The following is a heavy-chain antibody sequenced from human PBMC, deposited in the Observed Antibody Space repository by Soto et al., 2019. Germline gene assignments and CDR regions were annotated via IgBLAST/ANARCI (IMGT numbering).Heavy chain of an antibody. V-gene: IGHV4-34*01. CDR2: INHSGST. CDR1: GGSFSGYY. J-gene: IGHJ5*02. CDR3: AGRLYCSGGSCYHLGPYNWFDP. D-gene: IGHD2-15*01. Sequence: SETLSLTCAAYGGSFSGYYWSWIRQPPGKGLEWIGEINHSGSTNYNPSLKSRVTISVDTSKNQFSLKLSSVTAADTAVYYCAGRLYCSGGSCYHLGPYNWFDPWGQGTLVTVSS.